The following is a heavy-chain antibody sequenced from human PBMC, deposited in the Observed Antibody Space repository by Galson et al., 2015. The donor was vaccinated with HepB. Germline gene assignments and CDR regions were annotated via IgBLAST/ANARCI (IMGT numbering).Heavy chain of an antibody. CDR3: ARGGAVAGTFYYYYGMDV. CDR2: INPNSGGT. V-gene: IGHV1-2*04. CDR1: GYSFTVYY. J-gene: IGHJ6*02. Sequence: SVKGSCKASGYSFTVYYMHWVQQSPGQGLEWMGLINPNSGGTNYAQKFQGWVTMTRDTSISTAYMELSRLRSDDTAAYYCARGGAVAGTFYYYYGMDVWGQGTTVTVSS. D-gene: IGHD6-19*01.